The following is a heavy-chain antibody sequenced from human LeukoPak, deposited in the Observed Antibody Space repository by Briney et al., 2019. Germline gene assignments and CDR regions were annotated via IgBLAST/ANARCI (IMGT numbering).Heavy chain of an antibody. D-gene: IGHD3-16*01. CDR1: GFTFSSYA. V-gene: IGHV3-23*01. J-gene: IGHJ4*02. Sequence: GGSLRLSCAASGFTFSSYAMSWVRQAPGKGLEWVSAISGSGGSTYYADSVKGRFTISRDNSKNTLYLQMNSLRAEDTAVYYCAKDQSGTNDYIWGSFDYWGQGTLVTVSS. CDR2: ISGSGGST. CDR3: AKDQSGTNDYIWGSFDY.